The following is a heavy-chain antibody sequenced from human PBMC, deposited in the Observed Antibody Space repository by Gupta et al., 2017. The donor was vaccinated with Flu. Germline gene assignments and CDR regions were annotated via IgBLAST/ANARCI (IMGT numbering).Heavy chain of an antibody. D-gene: IGHD4-4*01. V-gene: IGHV3-21*01. J-gene: IGHJ4*02. Sequence: EVQLVESGGGLVKPGGSLRLSCAAPGFTFSSYSMNWVRQAPGKGLEWVSSISSSSSYIYYADAVKGRFTISRDNAKNSLYLQMNSLRAEDTAVYYCARDRTAVNKYYFDYWGQGTLVTVSS. CDR1: GFTFSSYS. CDR2: ISSSSSYI. CDR3: ARDRTAVNKYYFDY.